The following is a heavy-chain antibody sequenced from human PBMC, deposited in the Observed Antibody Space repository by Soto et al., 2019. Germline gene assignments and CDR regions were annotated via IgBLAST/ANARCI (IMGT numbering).Heavy chain of an antibody. J-gene: IGHJ4*02. CDR3: ATDKDNTYEF. D-gene: IGHD3-3*01. CDR2: IIPVLGLT. CDR1: GGSFNSFS. V-gene: IGHV1-69*08. Sequence: QVQLVQSGAELKKPGSSMKVSCKSSGGSFNSFSFTWVRQAPGQGLEWVGRIIPVLGLTAYAQKFQGRITISADKSTSTAYMEVSGLSSADTAVYHCATDKDNTYEFWGQGTLVTVSS.